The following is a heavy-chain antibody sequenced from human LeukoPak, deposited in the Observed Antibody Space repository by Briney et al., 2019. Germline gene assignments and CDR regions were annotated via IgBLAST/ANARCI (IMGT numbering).Heavy chain of an antibody. CDR3: ATQMAMVRGVTSDY. CDR1: GGTFSSYA. Sequence: SVKVSCKASGGTFSSYAISWVRQAPRQGLEWMGGIIPIFGTANYVQKFQGRVTITADESTSTAYMELSSLRSEDTAVYYCATQMAMVRGVTSDYWGQGTLVTVSS. D-gene: IGHD3-10*01. V-gene: IGHV1-69*01. J-gene: IGHJ4*02. CDR2: IIPIFGTA.